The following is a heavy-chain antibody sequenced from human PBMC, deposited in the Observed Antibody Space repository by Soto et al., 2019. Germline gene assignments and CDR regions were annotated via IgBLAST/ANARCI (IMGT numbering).Heavy chain of an antibody. CDR1: GFTFSSYS. CDR2: VSSTSSYI. V-gene: IGHV3-21*02. Sequence: EVQLVESGGGLVKPGGSLRLSCAASGFTFSSYSMNWVRQAPGKGLEWVSSVSSTSSYIYYANSVRGRFPISRDNAKIPLSLQLTSLRAEDTAVYYCARDPSYFDFCGQGTLVTVSS. CDR3: ARDPSYFDF. J-gene: IGHJ4*02.